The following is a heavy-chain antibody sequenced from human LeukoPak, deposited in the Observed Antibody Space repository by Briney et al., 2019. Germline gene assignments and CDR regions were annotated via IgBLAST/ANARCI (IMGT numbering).Heavy chain of an antibody. CDR3: ARSSWYGFDY. CDR1: GGSISSGSYY. D-gene: IGHD6-13*01. Sequence: SQTLSLTCTVSGGSISSGSYYWSWIRQPAGKGLEWIGRIYSSGSTNYNTSLKSRVTISVDTSKNQFSLKLSSVTAADTAVYYCARSSWYGFDYWGQGTLVTVSS. J-gene: IGHJ4*02. V-gene: IGHV4-61*02. CDR2: IYSSGST.